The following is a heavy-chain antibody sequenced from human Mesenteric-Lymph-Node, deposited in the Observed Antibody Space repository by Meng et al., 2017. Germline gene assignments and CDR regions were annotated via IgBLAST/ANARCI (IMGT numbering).Heavy chain of an antibody. Sequence: GGSLRLSCAASGFTFSSYEMNWVRQAPGKGLEWVSYISSSGSTIYYADSVKGRFTISRDNSKNTLYLQMNSLRAEDTAVYYCARGPKYSSSWYGAYAFDIWGQGTMVTVSS. J-gene: IGHJ3*02. CDR2: ISSSGSTI. CDR3: ARGPKYSSSWYGAYAFDI. D-gene: IGHD6-13*01. V-gene: IGHV3-48*03. CDR1: GFTFSSYE.